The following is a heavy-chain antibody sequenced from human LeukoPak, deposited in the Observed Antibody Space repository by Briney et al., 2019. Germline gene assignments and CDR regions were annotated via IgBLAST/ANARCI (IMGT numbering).Heavy chain of an antibody. Sequence: LSETLSLTRTVSGGSISSYYWSWIRQPPGKGLEWIGYIYYSGSTNYNPPLKSRVTISVDTSKNQFSLKLSSVTAADTAVYYCARDHNRTFDPWGQGTLVTVSS. CDR1: GGSISSYY. D-gene: IGHD2/OR15-2a*01. J-gene: IGHJ5*02. CDR3: ARDHNRTFDP. V-gene: IGHV4-59*01. CDR2: IYYSGST.